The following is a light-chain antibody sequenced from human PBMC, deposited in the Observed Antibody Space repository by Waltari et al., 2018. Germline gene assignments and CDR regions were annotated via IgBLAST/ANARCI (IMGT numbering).Light chain of an antibody. CDR3: MQSLQNSVT. J-gene: IGKJ5*01. V-gene: IGKV2-28*01. CDR2: FAS. CDR1: QSLQHRNGYNY. Sequence: DILMTQSPVSLSVTPGEPASIPCTSSQSLQHRNGYNYLDWYLQKPGLSPQLLIYFASYRASGVPDRFSGSGSVTDFTLRISRVEAEDAGVYYCMQSLQNSVTFGQGTRLEIK.